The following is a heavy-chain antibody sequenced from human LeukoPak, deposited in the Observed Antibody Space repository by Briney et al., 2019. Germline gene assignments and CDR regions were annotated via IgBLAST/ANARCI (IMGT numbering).Heavy chain of an antibody. Sequence: ASVKVSCKASGYTFTGYYMHWVRQAPGQGLEWMGWINPNRGGTNYAQKFQGRVTMTRDTSISTAYMELSRLRSDDTAVYYCARTGYGDYVVDYWGQGTLVTVSS. J-gene: IGHJ4*02. CDR1: GYTFTGYY. V-gene: IGHV1-2*02. CDR3: ARTGYGDYVVDY. CDR2: INPNRGGT. D-gene: IGHD4-17*01.